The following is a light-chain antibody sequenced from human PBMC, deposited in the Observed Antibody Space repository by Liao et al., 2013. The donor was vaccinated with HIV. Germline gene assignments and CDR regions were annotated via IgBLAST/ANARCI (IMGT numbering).Light chain of an antibody. CDR2: YER. CDR3: QVWDNITAI. J-gene: IGLJ2*01. V-gene: IGLV3-21*01. Sequence: SYELTQPPSVSVAPGKTARITCGGNNIGSRGVHWYQQRPGQAPVLVIYYERNRPSGIPERISGSISGNTATLTISGAQAVDEADYSCQVWDNITAIFGGGTKLTVL. CDR1: NIGSRG.